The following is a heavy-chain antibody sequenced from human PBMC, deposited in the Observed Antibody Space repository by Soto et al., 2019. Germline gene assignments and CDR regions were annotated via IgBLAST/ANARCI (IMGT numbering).Heavy chain of an antibody. D-gene: IGHD3-10*01. Sequence: PGGSLRLSCAASGFTFSNAWMSWVRQAPGKGLEWVGRIKSKTDGGTTDYAAPVKGRFTISRDDPKNTLYLQMNSLKTEDTAVYYCTTVGYYYGSESYSYFDYWGQGTLVTVSS. J-gene: IGHJ4*02. CDR1: GFTFSNAW. V-gene: IGHV3-15*01. CDR2: IKSKTDGGTT. CDR3: TTVGYYYGSESYSYFDY.